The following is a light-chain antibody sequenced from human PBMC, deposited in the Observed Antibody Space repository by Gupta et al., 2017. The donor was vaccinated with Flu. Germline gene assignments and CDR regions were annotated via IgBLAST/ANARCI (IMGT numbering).Light chain of an antibody. CDR2: AAS. V-gene: IGKV1-9*01. CDR3: HQRKSYPWNP. Sequence: DIQLTQSPSFLSASVGDRVTITCRASQGISSYLAWYQQKPGKAPKLLISAASPWQSGVQSRFSGSGYGKKVSITNSSRQQEEFASYYYHQRKSYPWNPFGRGTKVDIK. J-gene: IGKJ4*01. CDR1: QGISSY.